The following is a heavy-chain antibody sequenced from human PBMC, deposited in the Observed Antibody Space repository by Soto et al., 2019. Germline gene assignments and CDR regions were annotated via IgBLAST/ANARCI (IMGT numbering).Heavy chain of an antibody. V-gene: IGHV1-69*12. J-gene: IGHJ4*02. Sequence: QVQLVQSGAEVKKPGSSVKVSCKASGGTFSSYAISWVRQAPGQGLEWMGGIMPIFGTANYAQKFQGRVTITAGESTSTAYMELSSLRSEDTAVYYCARDGAAGTREDYWGQGTLVTVSS. D-gene: IGHD6-13*01. CDR2: IMPIFGTA. CDR1: GGTFSSYA. CDR3: ARDGAAGTREDY.